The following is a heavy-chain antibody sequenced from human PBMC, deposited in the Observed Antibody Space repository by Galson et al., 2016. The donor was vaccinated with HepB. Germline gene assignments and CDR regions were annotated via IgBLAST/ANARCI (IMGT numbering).Heavy chain of an antibody. CDR3: ARDRGDYVWGSSRLVTAYYYGVDV. V-gene: IGHV3-30*04. Sequence: SLRLSCADSGSTFSDNAMHWVRQAPGKGLEWVALISFDGTEKYYADSVRDRFTISRDNSKNTLYLQMKSLRADDTAVYYCARDRGDYVWGSSRLVTAYYYGVDVWGQGTTVTVSS. D-gene: IGHD3-16*02. J-gene: IGHJ6*02. CDR2: ISFDGTEK. CDR1: GSTFSDNA.